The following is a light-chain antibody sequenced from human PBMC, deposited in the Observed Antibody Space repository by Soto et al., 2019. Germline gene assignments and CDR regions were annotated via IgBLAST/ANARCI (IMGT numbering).Light chain of an antibody. Sequence: QSALTQPPSASGSPGQSVTISCTGTSSDVGGYNYVSWYQQHPGKAPKLIIYEVTERPSGVPDRFSGSKSGNTASLTVSGLQAEDEADYHCCSHAGSNNFVVFGGGTKLTVL. CDR1: SSDVGGYNY. V-gene: IGLV2-8*01. CDR3: CSHAGSNNFVV. J-gene: IGLJ2*01. CDR2: EVT.